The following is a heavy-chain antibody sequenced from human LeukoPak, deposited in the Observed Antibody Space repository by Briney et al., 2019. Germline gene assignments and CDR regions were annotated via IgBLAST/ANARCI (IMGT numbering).Heavy chain of an antibody. CDR3: ARDLASRGPPDY. CDR2: IYTSGST. Sequence: PSETLSLTCTVSGGSISSYYWSWIRQPAGKGLEWIGRIYTSGSTNYNPSLKSRVTISVDTSKNQFSLKLSSVTAADAAVYYCARDLASRGPPDYWGQGTLVTVSS. CDR1: GGSISSYY. D-gene: IGHD1-26*01. V-gene: IGHV4-4*07. J-gene: IGHJ4*02.